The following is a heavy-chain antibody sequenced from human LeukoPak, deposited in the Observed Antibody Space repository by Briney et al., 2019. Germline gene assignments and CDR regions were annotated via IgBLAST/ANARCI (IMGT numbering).Heavy chain of an antibody. D-gene: IGHD6-6*01. CDR3: ARDPWDSSSSLWFDP. CDR1: GFTVSSNY. J-gene: IGHJ5*02. V-gene: IGHV3-66*02. Sequence: GGSLRLSCAASGFTVSSNYMSWVRQAPGKGLKWVSVIYSGGSTYYADSVKGRFTISRDNSKNTLYLQMNSLRAEDTAVYYCARDPWDSSSSLWFDPWGQGTLVTVSS. CDR2: IYSGGST.